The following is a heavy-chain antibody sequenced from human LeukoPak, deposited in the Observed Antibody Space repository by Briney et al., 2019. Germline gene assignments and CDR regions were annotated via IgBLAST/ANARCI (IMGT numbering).Heavy chain of an antibody. D-gene: IGHD3-22*01. CDR1: GFTFSSYS. Sequence: GGSLRLSCAASGFTFSSYSMNWVRQAPGKGLEWVSSISSSSSYIYYADSVKGRFTISRDNAKNSLYLQMNSLRAEDTAVYYCASIIRYYYDSSGFPSGWGQGTLVTVSS. CDR3: ASIIRYYYDSSGFPSG. J-gene: IGHJ4*02. V-gene: IGHV3-21*01. CDR2: ISSSSSYI.